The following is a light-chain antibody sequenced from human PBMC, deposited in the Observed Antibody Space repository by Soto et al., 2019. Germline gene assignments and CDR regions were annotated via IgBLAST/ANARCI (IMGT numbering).Light chain of an antibody. CDR2: GVS. J-gene: IGLJ1*01. Sequence: QSALTQPASVSGSPGQSITISCTGTGSDIGNYNYVSWYQQHPGKAPKLMIYGVSNRPSGFSNRFSGSKSGTSASLVISGLQAEDEADYYCQSFDSSLRVYVFGSGTKVTVL. CDR3: QSFDSSLRVYV. CDR1: GSDIGNYNY. V-gene: IGLV2-14*01.